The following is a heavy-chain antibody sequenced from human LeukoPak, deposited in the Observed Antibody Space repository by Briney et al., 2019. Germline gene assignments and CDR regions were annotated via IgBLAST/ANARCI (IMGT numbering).Heavy chain of an antibody. Sequence: PGGSLRLSCAASGFIVSSNYMSWVRQAPGKGLDWVSIIYDGGNTYYADSVKGRFTISRDRSKNTLYLQMNSLKTEDTAVYYCTTVRGATEPYYFDYWGQGTLVTVSS. V-gene: IGHV3-53*01. D-gene: IGHD1-26*01. CDR1: GFIVSSNY. J-gene: IGHJ4*02. CDR3: TTVRGATEPYYFDY. CDR2: IYDGGNT.